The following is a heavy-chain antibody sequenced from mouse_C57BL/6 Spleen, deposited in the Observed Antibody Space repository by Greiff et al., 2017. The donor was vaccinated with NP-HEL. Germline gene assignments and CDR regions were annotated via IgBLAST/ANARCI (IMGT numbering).Heavy chain of an antibody. D-gene: IGHD3-1*01. J-gene: IGHJ3*01. V-gene: IGHV1-81*01. Sequence: QVQLKQSGAELARPGASVKLSCKASGYTFTSYGISWVKQRTGQGLEWIGEIYPRSGNTYYNEKFKGKATLTADKSSSTAYMELRSLTSEDSAVYFCARSGDSWGQGTLVTVSA. CDR1: GYTFTSYG. CDR2: IYPRSGNT. CDR3: ARSGDS.